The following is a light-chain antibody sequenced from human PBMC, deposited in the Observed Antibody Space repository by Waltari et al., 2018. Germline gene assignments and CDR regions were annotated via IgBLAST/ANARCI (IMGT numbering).Light chain of an antibody. CDR2: DVS. CDR3: CSYAGSSTWV. V-gene: IGLV2-23*02. J-gene: IGLJ3*02. CDR1: SSAVGGYNY. Sequence: QSALTPPGSVSGSPGTSITIPCTGPSSAVGGYNYVSWYQQHPGKAPKLMIYDVSKRPSGVSNRFSGSKSGNTASLTISGLQAEDEADYYCCSYAGSSTWVFGGGTKLTVL.